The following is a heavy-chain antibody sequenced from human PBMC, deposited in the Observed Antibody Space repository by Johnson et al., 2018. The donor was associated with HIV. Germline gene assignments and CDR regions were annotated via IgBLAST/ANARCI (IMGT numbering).Heavy chain of an antibody. Sequence: QVQLVESGGGVVQPGRSLRLSCVASGFTFSNYGMHWVRQAPGKGLEWVAVISKDGDNKYYADSVKGRFTISRDNSKNTLYLQMNSLRAEDTAVYYCARGGYYDSKPYDAFDIWGQGTMVTVSS. V-gene: IGHV3-30*03. D-gene: IGHD3-22*01. J-gene: IGHJ3*02. CDR2: ISKDGDNK. CDR1: GFTFSNYG. CDR3: ARGGYYDSKPYDAFDI.